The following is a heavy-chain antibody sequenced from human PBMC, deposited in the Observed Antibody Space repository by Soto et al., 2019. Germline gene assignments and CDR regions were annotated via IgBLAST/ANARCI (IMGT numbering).Heavy chain of an antibody. CDR1: GFTFSSYA. J-gene: IGHJ3*02. V-gene: IGHV3-23*01. CDR2: ISGSGGST. CDR3: ATWGKDIVVVVAAKDAFDI. Sequence: EVQLLESGGGLVQPGGSLRLSCAASGFTFSSYAMSWVRQAPGKGLEWVSAISGSGGSTYYADSVKGRFTISRDNSKNTLYLQMNSLRDEDTAVYYCATWGKDIVVVVAAKDAFDIWGQGTMVTVSS. D-gene: IGHD2-15*01.